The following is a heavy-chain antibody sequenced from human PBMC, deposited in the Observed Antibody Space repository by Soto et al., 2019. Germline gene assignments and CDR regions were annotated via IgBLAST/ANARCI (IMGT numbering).Heavy chain of an antibody. CDR3: AKLSITIFGVVSPFDY. CDR1: GFTFSSYA. V-gene: IGHV3-23*01. Sequence: GGSLRLSCAASGFTFSSYAMSWVRQAPGKGLEWVSAISGSGGSTYYADSVKGRFTISRDNSKNTLYLQMNSLRAEDTAVYYCAKLSITIFGVVSPFDYWGQGTLVTVSS. J-gene: IGHJ4*02. D-gene: IGHD3-3*01. CDR2: ISGSGGST.